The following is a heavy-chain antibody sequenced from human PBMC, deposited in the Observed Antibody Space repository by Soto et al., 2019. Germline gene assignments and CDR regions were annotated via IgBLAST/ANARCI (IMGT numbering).Heavy chain of an antibody. CDR3: ARQEGPVTNFYYYGMDV. D-gene: IGHD4-17*01. Sequence: GESLKISCKGSGYSFTDYWIGWVRQMSGKGLEWMGIIYPGDSDTRYSPSFRGQVTISADKSVSTAYLQWSSLKTSDTAMYYCARQEGPVTNFYYYGMDVWGQGTTVTVSS. CDR1: GYSFTDYW. J-gene: IGHJ6*02. V-gene: IGHV5-51*01. CDR2: IYPGDSDT.